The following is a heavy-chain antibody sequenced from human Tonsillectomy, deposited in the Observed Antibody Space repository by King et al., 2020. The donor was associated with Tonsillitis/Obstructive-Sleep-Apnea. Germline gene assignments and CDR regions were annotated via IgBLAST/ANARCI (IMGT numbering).Heavy chain of an antibody. Sequence: ITLKESGPTLVKPTQTLTLTCTFSGFSLSTSGVGVGWIRQPPGKALECLALIYWDDDKRYSPSLKSRLTIPKDTSKNQVVLTMTNMDPVDTATYYCAHGAVAGHGVDAFDIWGQGTMVTVSS. V-gene: IGHV2-5*02. D-gene: IGHD6-19*01. J-gene: IGHJ3*02. CDR1: GFSLSTSGVG. CDR2: IYWDDDK. CDR3: AHGAVAGHGVDAFDI.